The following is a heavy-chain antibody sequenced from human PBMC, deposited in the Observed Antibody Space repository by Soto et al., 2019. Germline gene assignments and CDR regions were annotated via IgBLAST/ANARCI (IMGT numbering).Heavy chain of an antibody. J-gene: IGHJ5*02. CDR3: ARETYGDYVGYFDP. CDR2: ISGSGGAT. D-gene: IGHD4-17*01. V-gene: IGHV3-23*01. Sequence: GGSLRLSCAASGFTFSAYAMSWVRQAPGKGLEWVSVISGSGGATYYADSVKGRFTISRDNSKNTLYLQMNSLRAEDTAVYYCARETYGDYVGYFDPWGQGTLVTVSS. CDR1: GFTFSAYA.